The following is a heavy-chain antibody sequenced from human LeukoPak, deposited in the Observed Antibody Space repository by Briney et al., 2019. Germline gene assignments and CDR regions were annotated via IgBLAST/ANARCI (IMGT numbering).Heavy chain of an antibody. D-gene: IGHD6-19*01. V-gene: IGHV3-20*04. Sequence: GSLSLSCAASGSTFDDHGMSWVRQVPGKGLEWVAGINWSGGSTGYADSVRGRFTISRDNAKNSLFLQMNSLRAEDTALYYCAMGDSSGWYFDYWGQGTLVTVSS. CDR2: INWSGGST. CDR1: GSTFDDHG. CDR3: AMGDSSGWYFDY. J-gene: IGHJ4*02.